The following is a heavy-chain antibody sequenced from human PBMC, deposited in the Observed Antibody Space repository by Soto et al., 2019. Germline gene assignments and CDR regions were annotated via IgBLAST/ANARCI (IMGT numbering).Heavy chain of an antibody. J-gene: IGHJ6*02. Sequence: ASVKVSCKASGYTFTSYYMHWVRQAPGQGLEWMGIINPSGGSTSYAQKFQGRVTMTRDTSTSTVYMELSSLRSEDTAVYYCARSLGFLDVGMVWYGMDAWGQGTTVTVSS. D-gene: IGHD3-3*01. CDR3: ARSLGFLDVGMVWYGMDA. CDR1: GYTFTSYY. CDR2: INPSGGST. V-gene: IGHV1-46*01.